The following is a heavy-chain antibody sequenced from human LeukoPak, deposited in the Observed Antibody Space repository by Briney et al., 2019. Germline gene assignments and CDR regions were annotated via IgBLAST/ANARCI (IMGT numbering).Heavy chain of an antibody. CDR1: GGSISRSSYY. CDR3: ARHPDYGGNSGDFDY. CDR2: IYYSGST. J-gene: IGHJ4*02. D-gene: IGHD4-23*01. Sequence: PSETLSLTCTVSGGSISRSSYYWGWIRQPPGKGLEWIGSIYYSGSTYYNPSLKSRVTISVDTSKNQFSLKLSSVTAADTAVYYCARHPDYGGNSGDFDYWGQGTLVTVSS. V-gene: IGHV4-39*01.